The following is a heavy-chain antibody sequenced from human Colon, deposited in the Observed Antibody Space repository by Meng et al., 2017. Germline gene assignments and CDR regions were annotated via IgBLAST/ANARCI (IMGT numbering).Heavy chain of an antibody. V-gene: IGHV4-34*02. Sequence: VQQPQGCRRVLTPSAAPSSPFPVASGASIGIFCSWIRQPPGKGLEWMGDIEHFGIANHNSTLKRRLTMSLATAKKQISLSLTSVTAADTAVYYCSTGLRHYDWFDPWGPGTLVTVSS. CDR2: IEHFGIA. CDR3: STGLRHYDWFDP. D-gene: IGHD5-12*01. CDR1: SGASIGIF. J-gene: IGHJ5*02.